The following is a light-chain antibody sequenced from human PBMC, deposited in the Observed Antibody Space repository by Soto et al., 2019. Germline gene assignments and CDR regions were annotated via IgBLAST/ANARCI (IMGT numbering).Light chain of an antibody. CDR2: EGS. Sequence: QSVLTQPASVSGSPGQSITISCTGTSSDVGSYNLVSWYQQHPGKAPRLMIYEGSRRPSGVSYRFSGSKSGNTASLTISGLQAEDAADYYCCSYGFSSTVIFGGGTKLTVL. CDR3: CSYGFSSTVI. J-gene: IGLJ2*01. V-gene: IGLV2-23*01. CDR1: SSDVGSYNL.